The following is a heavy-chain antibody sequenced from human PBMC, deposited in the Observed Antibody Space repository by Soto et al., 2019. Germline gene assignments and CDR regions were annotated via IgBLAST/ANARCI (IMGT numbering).Heavy chain of an antibody. J-gene: IGHJ6*03. CDR2: ISSSSSTI. V-gene: IGHV3-48*01. Sequence: GGSLRLSCAASGFTFSSYSMNWVRQAPGKGLEWVSYISSSSSTIYYADSVKGRFTISRDNAKNSLYLQMNSLRAEDTAVYYCARVLPDYGDPSDYYYYMDVWGKGTTVTVSS. D-gene: IGHD4-17*01. CDR3: ARVLPDYGDPSDYYYYMDV. CDR1: GFTFSSYS.